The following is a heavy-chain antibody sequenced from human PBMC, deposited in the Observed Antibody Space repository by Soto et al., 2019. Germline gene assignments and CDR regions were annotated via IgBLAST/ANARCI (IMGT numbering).Heavy chain of an antibody. D-gene: IGHD6-25*01. V-gene: IGHV4-4*08. Sequence: QVQLQESGPGLVKPSETLSLTCTVSGGSISDDYWSWIRQPPGKGLEWIGFMFPSGATNANPSLQSRATISVDNSKNQCSLKLTSVTAADTAVYYCARTGRLGPHFDYWGQGILVTVSS. J-gene: IGHJ4*02. CDR1: GGSISDDY. CDR3: ARTGRLGPHFDY. CDR2: MFPSGAT.